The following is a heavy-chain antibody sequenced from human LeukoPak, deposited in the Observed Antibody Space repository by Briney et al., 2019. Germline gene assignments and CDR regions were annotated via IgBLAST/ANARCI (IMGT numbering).Heavy chain of an antibody. CDR1: GFTFSNYA. Sequence: GGSLRLSCAASGFTFSNYAMTWVRQAPGKGLEWVSAISDSGGTTYYADSVKGRFTISRDNSENTLYLQMNSLKDVDTAVYYCAKRSTGVWGQGTLVTVSS. CDR3: AKRSTGV. D-gene: IGHD7-27*01. CDR2: ISDSGGTT. J-gene: IGHJ4*02. V-gene: IGHV3-23*01.